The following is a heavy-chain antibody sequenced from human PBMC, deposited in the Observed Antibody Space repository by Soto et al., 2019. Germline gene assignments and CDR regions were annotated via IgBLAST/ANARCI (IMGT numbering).Heavy chain of an antibody. D-gene: IGHD3-10*01. CDR3: AKGGLLWFGENGYYMDV. V-gene: IGHV3-23*01. Sequence: GGSLRLSCAASGFTFSSYAMSWVRQAPGKGLEWVSAISGSGGSTYYADSVKGRFTISRDNSKNTLYLQMNSLRAEDTAVYYCAKGGLLWFGENGYYMDVWGKGTTVTVSS. J-gene: IGHJ6*03. CDR2: ISGSGGST. CDR1: GFTFSSYA.